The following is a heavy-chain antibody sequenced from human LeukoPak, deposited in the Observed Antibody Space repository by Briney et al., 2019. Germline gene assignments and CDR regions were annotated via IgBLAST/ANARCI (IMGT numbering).Heavy chain of an antibody. Sequence: ASVKVSCKTSGYTFTSDGISWVRQAPGQGLEWMGWIGTYKGNTNYAQMFQGRVTMTTDTSTSTAYMELKNLRSDDTAVYYCARTPGMVVVKTFYCMDVWGQGTTITVSS. CDR1: GYTFTSDG. V-gene: IGHV1-18*01. D-gene: IGHD3-22*01. J-gene: IGHJ6*02. CDR3: ARTPGMVVVKTFYCMDV. CDR2: IGTYKGNT.